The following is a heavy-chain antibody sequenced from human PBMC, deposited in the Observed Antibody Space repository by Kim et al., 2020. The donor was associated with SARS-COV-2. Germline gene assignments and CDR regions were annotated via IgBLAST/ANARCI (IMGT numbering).Heavy chain of an antibody. D-gene: IGHD4-17*01. Sequence: AAPVKGRFTISRDDSKNTLYLQMNSLKTEDTAVYYCTTALGDYDPYYFDYWGQGTLVTVSS. J-gene: IGHJ4*02. V-gene: IGHV3-15*01. CDR3: TTALGDYDPYYFDY.